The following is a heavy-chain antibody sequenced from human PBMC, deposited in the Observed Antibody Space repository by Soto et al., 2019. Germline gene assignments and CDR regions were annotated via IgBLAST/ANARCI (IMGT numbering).Heavy chain of an antibody. CDR2: INDDGGTT. CDR1: GFTFSNYA. CDR3: TKSLSAAVNYGIDV. J-gene: IGHJ6*02. D-gene: IGHD6-13*01. Sequence: EVQLLESGGGLVQPGGSLRLSCAASGFTFSNYAMSWVRQSPGKGLEWVSTINDDGGTTYHADSVKGRFTISRDNSKNTLYLQMKNLGAEDTAVYYCTKSLSAAVNYGIDVWGQGTTVTVSS. V-gene: IGHV3-23*01.